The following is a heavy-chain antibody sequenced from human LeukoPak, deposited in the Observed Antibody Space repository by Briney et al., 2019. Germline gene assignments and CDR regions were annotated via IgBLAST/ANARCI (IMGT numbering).Heavy chain of an antibody. Sequence: ALVKVSCKASGYTFTGYYIQWVRQAPGQGLEWMGWITPNSDGTNYAQKFQGRVTMTSDTSIRTVYMELSRLTSDDTAVYYCARRAIQSGAYYFDYWGQGTLVTVSS. CDR2: ITPNSDGT. J-gene: IGHJ4*02. CDR1: GYTFTGYY. D-gene: IGHD3-10*01. CDR3: ARRAIQSGAYYFDY. V-gene: IGHV1-2*02.